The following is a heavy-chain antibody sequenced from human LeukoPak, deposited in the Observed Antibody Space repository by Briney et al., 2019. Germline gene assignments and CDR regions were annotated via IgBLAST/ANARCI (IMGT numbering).Heavy chain of an antibody. J-gene: IGHJ5*02. V-gene: IGHV1-2*02. D-gene: IGHD3-16*01. CDR1: GYTFSANY. Sequence: ASVKVSCKPSGYTFSANYIHWVRQAPGQGLEWMGWIDPKSGDTIYAQKLQGRATMTRDTSIKTVYLDVTRVTFDDTAVYYCTRGYGTSMFDAWGQGTLVTVPS. CDR3: TRGYGTSMFDA. CDR2: IDPKSGDT.